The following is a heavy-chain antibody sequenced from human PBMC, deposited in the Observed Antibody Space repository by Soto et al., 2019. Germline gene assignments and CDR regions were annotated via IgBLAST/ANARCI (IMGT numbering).Heavy chain of an antibody. Sequence: SETLSLTCTVSGGSISSGGYYWSWIRQHPGKGLEWIGYIYYSGSTYYNPSLKSRVTISVDTSKNQFSLKLSSVTAADTAVYYCARVYSNRAAYGRYYYYGMDVWGQGTTVTSP. J-gene: IGHJ6*02. CDR3: ARVYSNRAAYGRYYYYGMDV. CDR2: IYYSGST. D-gene: IGHD4-4*01. CDR1: GGSISSGGYY. V-gene: IGHV4-31*03.